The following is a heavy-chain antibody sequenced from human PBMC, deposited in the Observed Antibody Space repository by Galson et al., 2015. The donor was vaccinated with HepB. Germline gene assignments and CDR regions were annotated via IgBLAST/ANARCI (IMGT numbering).Heavy chain of an antibody. Sequence: CAISGDSVSTNIVAWNWIRQSPSRGLEWLGRTYYRSKWYNDYAVSVQSRTTINPDTSRNQFSLQLNSVTPEDTGVYYCTRVRHLARGMDVWGQGTTVTVSS. J-gene: IGHJ6*02. D-gene: IGHD5-12*01. CDR3: TRVRHLARGMDV. CDR2: TYYRSKWYN. V-gene: IGHV6-1*01. CDR1: GDSVSTNIVA.